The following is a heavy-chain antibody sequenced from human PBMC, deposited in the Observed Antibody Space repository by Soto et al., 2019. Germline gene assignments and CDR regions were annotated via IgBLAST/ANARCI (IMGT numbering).Heavy chain of an antibody. CDR3: AKTRGRATTSWHVDY. CDR2: IHGGGNSA. J-gene: IGHJ4*02. CDR1: GFTFSGYA. D-gene: IGHD3-10*01. V-gene: IGHV3-23*01. Sequence: EVQLLESGGDLVQPGGSLRLSCAASGFTFSGYAMSRVRPAPGNGREWVSVIHGGGNSAYYPDSVKGRFTISRDNSKNTLYLHMSSLRGEDTAVYHCAKTRGRATTSWHVDYWGQGALVTVSS.